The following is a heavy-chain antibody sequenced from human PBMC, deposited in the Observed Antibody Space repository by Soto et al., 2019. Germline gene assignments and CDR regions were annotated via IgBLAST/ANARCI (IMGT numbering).Heavy chain of an antibody. J-gene: IGHJ4*02. V-gene: IGHV4-59*01. CDR1: GGSISSYY. CDR2: IQYSGSH. CDR3: ARGAVYSSGWFDY. D-gene: IGHD6-19*01. Sequence: QVQLQESGPGLVKPSETLSLTCTVSGGSISSYYWSWIRQPPGKGLEWIGYIQYSGSHNYNPSLKSRVTILVETAKHQGSRKLSSVTAADTDVYYCARGAVYSSGWFDYWGQGTLVTVAS.